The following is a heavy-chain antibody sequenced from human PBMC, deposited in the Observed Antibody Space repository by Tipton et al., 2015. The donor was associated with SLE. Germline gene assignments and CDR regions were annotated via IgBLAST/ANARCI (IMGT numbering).Heavy chain of an antibody. J-gene: IGHJ6*03. D-gene: IGHD3-3*01. CDR2: INPHGGLT. CDR3: ARGEVTMSGVPDIHYYMDV. V-gene: IGHV1-46*01. Sequence: QVQLVQSGAEVKKPGASLKLSCKASGYTFTSYHLHWVRQAPGQGLEWMGIINPHGGLTTYAQKFHGRVTLTRDTSASTVYMELTSLRSDDTAVYFCARGEVTMSGVPDIHYYMDVWGKGTTVAVSS. CDR1: GYTFTSYH.